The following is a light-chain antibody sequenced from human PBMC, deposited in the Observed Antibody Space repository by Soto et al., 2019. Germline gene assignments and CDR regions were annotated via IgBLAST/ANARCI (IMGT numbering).Light chain of an antibody. CDR2: DAS. CDR1: KSISSW. CDR3: QQYNSYSWT. Sequence: DIQMTQSPSTLSASVGDRVTITCRASKSISSWLAWYQQKPGKAPKLLIYDASNLESGVPSRFSGSGSGTEFTLTISSLQPDDFATYYCQQYNSYSWTFGQGTKVEFK. V-gene: IGKV1-5*01. J-gene: IGKJ1*01.